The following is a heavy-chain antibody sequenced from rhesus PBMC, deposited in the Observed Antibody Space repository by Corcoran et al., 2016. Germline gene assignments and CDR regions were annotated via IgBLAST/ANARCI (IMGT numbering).Heavy chain of an antibody. Sequence: EVQLVESGGGLVQPGGSLRLSCAASGFTFSSYWMYWVRQDPGKGQEWVSRMSSEGSSTSYRGSVKGRFSISRENVKNSLDLQMNSLRAEDTSVYYCAKWGIAAAGGVGFDYWGQGVLVTVSS. D-gene: IGHD6-25*01. CDR1: GFTFSSYW. CDR2: MSSEGSST. CDR3: AKWGIAAAGGVGFDY. V-gene: IGHV3-119*01. J-gene: IGHJ4*01.